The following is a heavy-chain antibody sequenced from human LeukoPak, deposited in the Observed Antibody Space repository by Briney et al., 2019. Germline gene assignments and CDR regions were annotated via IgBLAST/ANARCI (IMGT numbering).Heavy chain of an antibody. D-gene: IGHD3-22*01. CDR3: ARVRYYDSRKPMYYFDY. CDR1: GFTFSSYW. J-gene: IGHJ4*02. V-gene: IGHV3-7*01. Sequence: GGSLRLSCAASGFTFSSYWMSWVRQAPGKGLEWVANIKQDGSEKYYVDSVKGRLTISRDNAKNSLYLQMNSLRAEDTAVYYCARVRYYDSRKPMYYFDYWGQGTLVTVSS. CDR2: IKQDGSEK.